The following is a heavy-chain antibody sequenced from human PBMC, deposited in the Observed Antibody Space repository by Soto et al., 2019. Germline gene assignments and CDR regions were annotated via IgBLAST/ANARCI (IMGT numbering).Heavy chain of an antibody. CDR3: VRAGYVAALSRKYYFHY. D-gene: IGHD6-6*01. CDR1: GVTFSNYG. J-gene: IGHJ4*02. V-gene: IGHV1-69*06. Sequence: QVQLVQSGAEVKKPGSSVKVSCKTSGVTFSNYGFSWVRQARGQGLEWMGGIIATFGTADYPQKFQDRVTITADISTSTIYMELSGLRSEDTAVYYCVRAGYVAALSRKYYFHYWGQGTQVTVSS. CDR2: IIATFGTA.